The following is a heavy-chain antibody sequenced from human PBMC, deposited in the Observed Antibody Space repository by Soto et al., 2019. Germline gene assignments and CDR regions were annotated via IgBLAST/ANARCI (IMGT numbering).Heavy chain of an antibody. D-gene: IGHD2-2*01. J-gene: IGHJ5*02. CDR1: GFTFSSYA. V-gene: IGHV3-23*01. Sequence: PGGSLRLSCAASGFTFSSYAMTWVRQAPGRGPEWVSAISRSGGSTYYADSVKGRFTISRDNSKNTLYLQLNSLRAEDTAVYYCATVPRTSETRLDPWGQGTLVTVSS. CDR3: ATVPRTSETRLDP. CDR2: ISRSGGST.